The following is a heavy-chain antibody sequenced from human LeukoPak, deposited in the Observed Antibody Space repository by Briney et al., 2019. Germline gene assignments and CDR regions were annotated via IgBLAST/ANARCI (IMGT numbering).Heavy chain of an antibody. D-gene: IGHD2-8*01. Sequence: GGSLRLSCAASGFTFSSYAMHWVRQAPGKGLEWVAVISYDGSNKYYADSVKGRFTISRDNSKNTLYLQMNSLRAEDTAVYYCANGALRLYYIDVWGKGTTVTVSS. CDR3: ANGALRLYYIDV. CDR2: ISYDGSNK. V-gene: IGHV3-30-3*01. J-gene: IGHJ6*03. CDR1: GFTFSSYA.